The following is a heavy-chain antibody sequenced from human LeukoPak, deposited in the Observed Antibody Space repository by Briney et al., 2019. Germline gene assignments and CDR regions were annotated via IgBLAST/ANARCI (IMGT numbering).Heavy chain of an antibody. CDR2: ISGDGEST. Sequence: GGSLRLSCAASGVTLRNYAMTCIRQAPGKGLQWVSVISGDGESTYYADSVRGRFTISRDNSKNTLFLQMNSLRAEDTAIYYCAKWQYYGSGDDYWGQGTLVTVSS. D-gene: IGHD3-10*01. J-gene: IGHJ4*02. CDR1: GVTLRNYA. CDR3: AKWQYYGSGDDY. V-gene: IGHV3-23*01.